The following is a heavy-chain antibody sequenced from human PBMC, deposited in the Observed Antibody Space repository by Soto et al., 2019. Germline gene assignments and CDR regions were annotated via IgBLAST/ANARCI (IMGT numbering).Heavy chain of an antibody. D-gene: IGHD6-13*01. J-gene: IGHJ6*02. CDR3: ARELAAAAAGMDV. CDR1: GFTFGDYA. V-gene: IGHV3-49*03. CDR2: IRSKAYGGTT. Sequence: QPGGSLRLSCTASGFTFGDYAMSWFRQAPGKGLEWVGFIRSKAYGGTTEYAASVKGRFTISRDDSKSIAYPQMNSLRAEDTAVYYCARELAAAAAGMDVWGQGTTVTVSS.